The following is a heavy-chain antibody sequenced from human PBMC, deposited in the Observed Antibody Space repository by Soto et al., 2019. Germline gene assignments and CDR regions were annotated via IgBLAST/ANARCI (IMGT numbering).Heavy chain of an antibody. J-gene: IGHJ6*04. CDR1: GFTVSSYY. CDR3: ARGDLTDV. CDR2: LYTGGST. V-gene: IGHV3-53*04. Sequence: EVQVVESGGGLVQPGGSKRLSCAGSGFTVSSYYMSWVRQAPGKGLEWVSVLYTGGSTYYADSVNGRFTISRHNSENTLYLQMNSLRVEDTAMYYCARGDLTDVWGKGTTVTVSS.